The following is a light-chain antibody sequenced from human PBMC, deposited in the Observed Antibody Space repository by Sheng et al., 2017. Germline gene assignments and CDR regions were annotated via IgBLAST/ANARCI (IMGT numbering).Light chain of an antibody. CDR2: NNN. J-gene: IGLJ2*01. CDR3: ASWDDSLSGYVV. Sequence: QSVLTQPPSVSGTPGQRVTISCSGSDSNVGSNPVNWYQQFPGRAPKGLIFNNNQRPSGVPDRFSGSKSGTSASLAISGLQSEDEADYFCASWDDSLSGYVVFGGGTKLAVL. CDR1: DSNVGSNP. V-gene: IGLV1-44*01.